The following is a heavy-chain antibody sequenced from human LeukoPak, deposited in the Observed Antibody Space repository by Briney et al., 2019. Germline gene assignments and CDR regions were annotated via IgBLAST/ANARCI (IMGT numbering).Heavy chain of an antibody. J-gene: IGHJ4*02. D-gene: IGHD2-2*01. V-gene: IGHV3-23*01. CDR1: GFSFNIYA. CDR2: VSGSGATT. Sequence: GGSLRLSCAASGFSFNIYAMSWVRQAPGKGLEWVSGVSGSGATTYYADSVKGRFTVSRDNSKSTLYLQMSSLRAEDTAVYYCAKDRDCTSSCCYFDYWGQGTLVTVSS. CDR3: AKDRDCTSSCCYFDY.